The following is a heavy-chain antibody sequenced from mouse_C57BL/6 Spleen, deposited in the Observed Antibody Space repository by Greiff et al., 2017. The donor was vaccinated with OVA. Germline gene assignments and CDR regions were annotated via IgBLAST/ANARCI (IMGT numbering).Heavy chain of an antibody. CDR3: ARGGWGYYFDY. D-gene: IGHD2-3*01. CDR1: GFTFTDYY. J-gene: IGHJ2*01. CDR2: IRNKANGYTT. V-gene: IGHV7-3*01. Sequence: EVQRVESGGGLVQPGGSLSLSCAASGFTFTDYYMSWVRQPPGKALEWLGFIRNKANGYTTEYSASVKGRFTISRDNSQSILYLQMNALRAEDSATYYCARGGWGYYFDYWGQGTTLTVSS.